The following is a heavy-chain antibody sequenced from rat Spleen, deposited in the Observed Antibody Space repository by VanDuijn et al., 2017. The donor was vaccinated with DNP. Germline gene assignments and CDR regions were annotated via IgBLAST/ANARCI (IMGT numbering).Heavy chain of an antibody. V-gene: IGHV5S13*01. Sequence: EVQLVESGGGLVQPGRSLRLSCAASGFTFSDFGMAWVRQTPSKGLEWVATISASGSNTYYRDSVKGRFTFSRDNAKTTLYLQMNSLRSEDMATYYCARLGWHGWFAHWGQGTLVTVSS. D-gene: IGHD1-11*01. CDR3: ARLGWHGWFAH. CDR1: GFTFSDFG. J-gene: IGHJ3*01. CDR2: ISASGSNT.